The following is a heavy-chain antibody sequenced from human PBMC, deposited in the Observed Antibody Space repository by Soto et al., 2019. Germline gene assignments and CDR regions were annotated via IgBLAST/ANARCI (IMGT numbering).Heavy chain of an antibody. Sequence: QVQLVESGGGVVQPGRSLRLSCAASGFTFSSYGMHWVRQAPGKGLEWVAVIWYDGSNKYYADSVKDRFTISRDNSKNTLYLQMNSLRAEDTAVYYCARALGQWLVIDYWGQGTLVTVSS. J-gene: IGHJ4*02. D-gene: IGHD6-19*01. CDR3: ARALGQWLVIDY. V-gene: IGHV3-33*01. CDR2: IWYDGSNK. CDR1: GFTFSSYG.